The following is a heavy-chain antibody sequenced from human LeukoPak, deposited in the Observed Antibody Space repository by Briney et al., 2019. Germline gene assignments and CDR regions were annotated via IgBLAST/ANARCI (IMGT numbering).Heavy chain of an antibody. CDR3: ARLDSSSWSFDY. D-gene: IGHD6-13*01. V-gene: IGHV1-18*04. Sequence: ASVKVSCKASGYTFTSYGIGWVRQAPGQGLEWMGWISAYDGNTNYAQKLQGRVTMTTDTSTSTAYMELRSLRSDDTAVYYCARLDSSSWSFDYWGQGTLVTVSS. CDR1: GYTFTSYG. CDR2: ISAYDGNT. J-gene: IGHJ4*02.